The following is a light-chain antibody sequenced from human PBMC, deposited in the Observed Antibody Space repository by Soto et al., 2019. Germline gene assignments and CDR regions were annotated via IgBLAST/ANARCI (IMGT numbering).Light chain of an antibody. CDR1: QGSGNA. Sequence: AIQMTQSPSSLSASLLGIPRICVRAGQGSGNALGWYQQKPGKPPKVLIYGASNLQSGVPPRFSGSGSGTDFTLAISSLQPEDSATYYCLQDINYPWTFGQGTRVDIK. J-gene: IGKJ1*01. CDR3: LQDINYPWT. CDR2: GAS. V-gene: IGKV1-6*01.